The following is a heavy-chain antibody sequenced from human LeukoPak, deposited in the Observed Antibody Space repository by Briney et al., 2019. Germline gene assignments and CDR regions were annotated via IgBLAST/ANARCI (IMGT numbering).Heavy chain of an antibody. J-gene: IGHJ4*02. CDR2: ISSSSTYI. V-gene: IGHV3-21*01. CDR3: AREVMVRGEYGFDY. D-gene: IGHD3-10*01. Sequence: GGSLRLSCAVSGFTFSSYSMNWVRQAPGKGLEWVSSISSSSTYIYYADSVEGRFTISRDNAKNSLFLQMNSLRAEDTAVYYCAREVMVRGEYGFDYWGQGTLVTVSS. CDR1: GFTFSSYS.